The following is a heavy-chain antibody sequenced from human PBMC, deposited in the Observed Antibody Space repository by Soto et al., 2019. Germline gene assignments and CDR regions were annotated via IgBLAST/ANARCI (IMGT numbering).Heavy chain of an antibody. V-gene: IGHV4-39*01. Sequence: SETLSLTCTVSGGSISSSSYYWGWIRQPPGKGLEWIGSIYYSGSTYYSPSLKSRVTISVDTSKNQFSLKLSSVTAADTAVYYCATTIANPLRYFDWLLLDPWGQGTLVTVSS. D-gene: IGHD3-9*01. J-gene: IGHJ5*02. CDR1: GGSISSSSYY. CDR2: IYYSGST. CDR3: ATTIANPLRYFDWLLLDP.